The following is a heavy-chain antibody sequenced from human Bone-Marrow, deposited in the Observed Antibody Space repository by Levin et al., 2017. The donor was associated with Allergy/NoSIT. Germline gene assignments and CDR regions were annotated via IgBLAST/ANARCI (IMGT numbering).Heavy chain of an antibody. J-gene: IGHJ5*02. D-gene: IGHD2-2*01. CDR2: ISYDGSDK. V-gene: IGHV3-30-3*01. CDR3: ARSRYCTTTTCYDEYNYFGP. Sequence: PGGSLRLSCAASGFSFSSFAMHWVRQAPGRGLEWVALISYDGSDKYYADSVKGRFTVSRDNSKSTLHLQMNSLRADDTAVYYCARSRYCTTTTCYDEYNYFGPWGQGTLVSVSS. CDR1: GFSFSSFA.